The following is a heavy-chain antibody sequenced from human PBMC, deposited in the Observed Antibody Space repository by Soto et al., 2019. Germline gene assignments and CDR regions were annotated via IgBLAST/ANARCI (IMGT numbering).Heavy chain of an antibody. D-gene: IGHD3-10*01. J-gene: IGHJ3*01. V-gene: IGHV1-8*01. Sequence: QVQLVQSGAEVKKPGASVKVSCKASGYTFTSYDINWVRQATGQGLEWMGWMNPNSGNTGYAQKFQGRVTMTRNTSTSTAYMELSSLRSEDTAVYYCARGINYYASGDDAFDLWGQGTMVTVSS. CDR1: GYTFTSYD. CDR3: ARGINYYASGDDAFDL. CDR2: MNPNSGNT.